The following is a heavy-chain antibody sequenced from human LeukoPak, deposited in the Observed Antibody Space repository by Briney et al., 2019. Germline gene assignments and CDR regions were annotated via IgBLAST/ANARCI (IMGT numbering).Heavy chain of an antibody. V-gene: IGHV3-21*01. Sequence: GGSLRLSCAASGFTFSSYNMNWVRQAPGKGLEWVSSISSSSSYIYYADSVKGRFTISRDNAKNSLYLQMNSLRAEDTAVYYCARVRDGYNKDYFDYWGQGTLVTVSS. CDR2: ISSSSSYI. CDR3: ARVRDGYNKDYFDY. J-gene: IGHJ4*02. CDR1: GFTFSSYN. D-gene: IGHD5-24*01.